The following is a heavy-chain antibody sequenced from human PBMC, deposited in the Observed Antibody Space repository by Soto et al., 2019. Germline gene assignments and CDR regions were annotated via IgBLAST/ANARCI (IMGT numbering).Heavy chain of an antibody. Sequence: SETLSLTCTVSGGSVSSGSYYWSWIRQPPGKGLEWIGYIYYSGSTNYNPPLKSRVTISVDTSKNQFSLKLSSVTAADTAVYYCAREYYDYVWGSYRYWGFDYWGQGTRVTVSS. CDR1: GGSVSSGSYY. D-gene: IGHD3-16*02. J-gene: IGHJ4*02. CDR3: AREYYDYVWGSYRYWGFDY. CDR2: IYYSGST. V-gene: IGHV4-61*01.